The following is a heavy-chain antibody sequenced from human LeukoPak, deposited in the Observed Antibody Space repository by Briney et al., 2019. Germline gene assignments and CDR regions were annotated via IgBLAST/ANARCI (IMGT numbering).Heavy chain of an antibody. D-gene: IGHD6-13*01. V-gene: IGHV3-30*19. Sequence: GGSLRLSCAASGFIFNSYGMHWVRQAPGKGLEWVAVISYDGSNKYYADSVKGRFTISRDNSKNTLYLQMNSLRAEDTAVYYCARIRYSSSWYALDYWGQGTLVTVSS. CDR2: ISYDGSNK. J-gene: IGHJ4*02. CDR3: ARIRYSSSWYALDY. CDR1: GFIFNSYG.